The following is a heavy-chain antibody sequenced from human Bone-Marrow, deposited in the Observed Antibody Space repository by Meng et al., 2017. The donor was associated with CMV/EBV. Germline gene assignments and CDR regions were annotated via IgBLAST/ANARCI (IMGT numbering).Heavy chain of an antibody. V-gene: IGHV3-7*01. CDR2: ISPDSSEK. D-gene: IGHD3-3*01. CDR1: GFTFSSYW. Sequence: GESLKISCAASGFTFSSYWMSWVRQAPGKGLEWVANISPDSSEKYYGDSVRGRFTISRDNAKNSLYLQMNSLRAEDTAVYYCARGSRFLEWLLIDHQYGMDVWGQGTTVTVSS. CDR3: ARGSRFLEWLLIDHQYGMDV. J-gene: IGHJ6*02.